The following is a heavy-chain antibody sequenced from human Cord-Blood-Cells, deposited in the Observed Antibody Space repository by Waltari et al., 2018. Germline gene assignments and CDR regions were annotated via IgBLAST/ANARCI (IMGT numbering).Heavy chain of an antibody. V-gene: IGHV3-73*02. Sequence: EVQLVESGGGLVQPGGSLKLSCAASGFTFRGSAMHWVRQASGKGLECVGRMRSKANSYATAYAASVKGRFTISRDDSKNTAYLQMNSLKTEDTAVYYCTCGYSSDYWGQGTLVTVSS. CDR2: MRSKANSYAT. J-gene: IGHJ4*02. CDR1: GFTFRGSA. CDR3: TCGYSSDY. D-gene: IGHD6-13*01.